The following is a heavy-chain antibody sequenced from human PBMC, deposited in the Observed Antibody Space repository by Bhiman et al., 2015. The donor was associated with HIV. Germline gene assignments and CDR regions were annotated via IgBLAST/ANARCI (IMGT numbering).Heavy chain of an antibody. V-gene: IGHV3-21*01. D-gene: IGHD3-22*01. CDR1: GFTFSTYS. Sequence: EVQLVESGGGLVKPGGSLRLSCAASGFTFSTYSMNWVRQAPGKGLEWVSSLDSSSTYIYYADSVKGRFTISRDNAKNSLYLQMNSLRAEDTAVYYCARDNRYYYDSSGYQYYFDYWGQGTLVTVSS. CDR3: ARDNRYYYDSSGYQYYFDY. CDR2: LDSSSTYI. J-gene: IGHJ4*02.